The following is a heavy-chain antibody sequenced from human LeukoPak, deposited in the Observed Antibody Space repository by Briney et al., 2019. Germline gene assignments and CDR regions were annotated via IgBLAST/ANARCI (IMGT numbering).Heavy chain of an antibody. J-gene: IGHJ4*02. CDR1: GGSISSSSYY. V-gene: IGHV4-39*07. CDR3: ARGEGYSYGNFDY. D-gene: IGHD5-18*01. CDR2: IYYSGST. Sequence: SETLSLTCTVSGGSISSSSYYWGWIRQPPGKGLEWIGSIYYSGSTYYNPSLKSRVTISVDTSKNQFSLKLSSVTAADTAVYYCARGEGYSYGNFDYWGQGTLVTVSS.